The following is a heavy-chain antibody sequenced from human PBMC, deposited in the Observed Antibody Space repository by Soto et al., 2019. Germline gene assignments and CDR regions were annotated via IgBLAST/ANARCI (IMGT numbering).Heavy chain of an antibody. Sequence: GGSLRLSCAASGFTFSSYAMSWVRQAPGKGLEWVSAISGSGGSTYYADSVKGRFTISRDNSKNTLYLQMNSLRAEDTAGYYCAKGVLKIPRRHYMDVWGKGTTVNVSS. V-gene: IGHV3-23*01. CDR1: GFTFSSYA. CDR2: ISGSGGST. CDR3: AKGVLKIPRRHYMDV. J-gene: IGHJ6*03.